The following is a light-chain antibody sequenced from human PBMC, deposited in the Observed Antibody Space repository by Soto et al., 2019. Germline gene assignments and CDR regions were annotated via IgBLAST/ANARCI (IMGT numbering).Light chain of an antibody. CDR2: EVT. Sequence: QPVLTQPASVAGSPGQSITISCAGTSSDVGGYDFVSWYQHHPGRAPKLLIYEVTDRPSGVSNRFSGSKSGNTASLTISGLQAEDEAEYYCSSYTNINTRACVFGTGTKLTVL. J-gene: IGLJ1*01. CDR1: SSDVGGYDF. V-gene: IGLV2-14*01. CDR3: SSYTNINTRACV.